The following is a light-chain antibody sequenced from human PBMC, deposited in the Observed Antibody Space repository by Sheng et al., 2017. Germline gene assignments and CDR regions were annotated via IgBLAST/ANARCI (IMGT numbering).Light chain of an antibody. CDR1: QNVNNY. J-gene: IGKJ4*01. CDR2: DGS. CDR3: QQRSNWPPGT. Sequence: EIVLTQSPATVSLSPGERATLSCRASQNVNNYLAWYQQKPGQAPRLLIYDGSNRATGIPARFSGSGSGTDFTLTISSLDPEDFAVYYCQQRSNWPPGTFGGGTKVEIK. V-gene: IGKV3-11*01.